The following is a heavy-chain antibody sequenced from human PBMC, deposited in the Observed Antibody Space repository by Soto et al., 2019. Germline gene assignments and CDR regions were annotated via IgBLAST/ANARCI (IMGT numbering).Heavy chain of an antibody. D-gene: IGHD5-18*01. J-gene: IGHJ4*02. CDR2: IWYDGSYK. CDR1: GFTFSSYS. Sequence: VQLVESGGGLVQPGGSLRLSCAASGFTFSSYSMNWVRQAPGKGLEWVAVIWYDGSYKYYADSVKGRFTISRDNSRTTLHLQMNSLRAEDTAVYYCAKDEGRYTYGLRDCWGQGTLVTVSS. CDR3: AKDEGRYTYGLRDC. V-gene: IGHV3-33*06.